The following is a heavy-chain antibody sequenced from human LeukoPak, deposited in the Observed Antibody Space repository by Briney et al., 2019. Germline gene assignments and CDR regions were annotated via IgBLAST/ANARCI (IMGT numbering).Heavy chain of an antibody. CDR3: AGGRGDF. CDR2: IKLDEIEK. Sequence: GRSLRLSCAASGFTFSSYWMSWVRQAPGKGLEWVAIIKLDEIEKYYVDSVKGRLTISRDNAKSSLSLQMNSLRAEDTAVYYCAGGRGDFWGQGTLVTVSS. CDR1: GFTFSSYW. V-gene: IGHV3-7*01. J-gene: IGHJ4*02. D-gene: IGHD3-10*01.